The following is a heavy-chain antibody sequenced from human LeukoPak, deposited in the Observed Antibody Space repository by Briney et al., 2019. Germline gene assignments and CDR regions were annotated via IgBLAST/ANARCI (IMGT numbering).Heavy chain of an antibody. D-gene: IGHD1-7*01. V-gene: IGHV3-48*04. CDR1: GFIFSSYS. CDR2: ISSSSSTI. CDR3: ARLSTGTFDY. Sequence: PGGSLRLSCAASGFIFSSYSMNWVRQAPGKGLEWVSYISSSSSTIFYADSVKGRFTISRDNAKNPLYLQMNSLRAEDTAVYYCARLSTGTFDYWGQGTLVTVSS. J-gene: IGHJ4*01.